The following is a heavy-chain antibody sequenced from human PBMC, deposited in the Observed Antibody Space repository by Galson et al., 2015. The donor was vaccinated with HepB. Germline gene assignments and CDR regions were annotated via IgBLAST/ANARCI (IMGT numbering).Heavy chain of an antibody. Sequence: SLRLSCAASGFTFSSYWMSWVRQAPGKGLEWVANIKQDGSEKYYVDSVKGRFTISRDNAKNSLYLQMNSLRAEDTAVYYCARKYRAYYYDSSGYFDYWGQGTLVTVSS. J-gene: IGHJ4*02. CDR1: GFTFSSYW. D-gene: IGHD3-22*01. CDR3: ARKYRAYYYDSSGYFDY. V-gene: IGHV3-7*03. CDR2: IKQDGSEK.